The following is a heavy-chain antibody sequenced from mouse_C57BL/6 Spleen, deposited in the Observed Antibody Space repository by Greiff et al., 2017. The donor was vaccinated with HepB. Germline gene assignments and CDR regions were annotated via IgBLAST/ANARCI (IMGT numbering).Heavy chain of an antibody. V-gene: IGHV1-7*01. J-gene: IGHJ1*03. D-gene: IGHD2-3*01. CDR3: ARPYDGYVGYFDV. CDR2: INPSSGYT. Sequence: QVQLQQSGAELAKPGASVKLSCKASGYTFTSYWMHWVKQRPGQGLEWIGYINPSSGYTKYNQKFKDKATLTADKSSSTAYMQLSSLTYEDSAVYYCARPYDGYVGYFDVWGTGTTVTVSS. CDR1: GYTFTSYW.